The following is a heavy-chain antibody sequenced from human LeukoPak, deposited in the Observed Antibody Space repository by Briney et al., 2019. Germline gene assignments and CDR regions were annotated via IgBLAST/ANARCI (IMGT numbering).Heavy chain of an antibody. Sequence: GGSLRLSCAASGFTFSSYGMHWVRQAPGKGLEWVAFIRYDGSNKYYADSVKGRFTISRDNSKNTLYLQMNSLRAEDTAVYYCFCSGDSFDAFDIWGQGTMVTVSS. CDR1: GFTFSSYG. J-gene: IGHJ3*02. V-gene: IGHV3-30*02. D-gene: IGHD2-15*01. CDR2: IRYDGSNK. CDR3: FCSGDSFDAFDI.